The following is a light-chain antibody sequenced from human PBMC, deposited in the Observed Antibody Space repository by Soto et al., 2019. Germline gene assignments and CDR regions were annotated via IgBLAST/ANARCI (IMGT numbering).Light chain of an antibody. CDR1: QSISTW. CDR2: QAS. V-gene: IGKV1-5*03. CDR3: QQYYSYSPT. J-gene: IGKJ1*01. Sequence: DIQMTHSPSTLSASVGDRVTITCRASQSISTWLAWYQQKPGKAPKLLIYQASSFESGVPSRFSGSGSGTEFTLTITSLQPDDFATYYCQQYYSYSPTFGHGTKVDNK.